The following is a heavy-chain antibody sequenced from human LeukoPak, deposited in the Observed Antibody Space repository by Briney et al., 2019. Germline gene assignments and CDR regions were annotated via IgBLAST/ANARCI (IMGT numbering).Heavy chain of an antibody. CDR1: GGSFSGYY. Sequence: SETLSLTCAVYGGSFSGYYWSWIRQPPGKGLEWIGEINHSGSTNYNSALKSRVTISVDTSKNQFSLKLNSVAAADTAVYYCAREDCSGGSCSRFDYWGQGTLVTVSS. D-gene: IGHD2-15*01. CDR3: AREDCSGGSCSRFDY. CDR2: INHSGST. J-gene: IGHJ4*02. V-gene: IGHV4-34*01.